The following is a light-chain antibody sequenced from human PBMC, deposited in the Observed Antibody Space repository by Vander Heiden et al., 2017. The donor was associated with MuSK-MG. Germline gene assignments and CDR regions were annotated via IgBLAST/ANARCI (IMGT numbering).Light chain of an antibody. CDR2: WAS. CDR1: QSVLYSSNNKNY. Sequence: DIVMTQSPDSLAVSLGERATINCKSSQSVLYSSNNKNYLAWYQQKPGQHPKLLIYWASTRESGVPDRFSGSGSGTDFTLTISSLQAEDVAVYYCQQDYSTPYTFGQGTKLEIK. CDR3: QQDYSTPYT. V-gene: IGKV4-1*01. J-gene: IGKJ2*01.